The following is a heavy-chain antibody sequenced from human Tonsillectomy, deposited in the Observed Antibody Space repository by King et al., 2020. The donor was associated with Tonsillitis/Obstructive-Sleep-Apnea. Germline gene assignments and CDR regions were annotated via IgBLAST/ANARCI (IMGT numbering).Heavy chain of an antibody. V-gene: IGHV2-26*01. CDR2: IFSNYEK. D-gene: IGHD3-16*01. J-gene: IGHJ4*02. Sequence: VTLKESCPVLVKPTETLTLTCTVSGFSLSNARMGVSWIRPPPGKALEWLAHIFSNYEKSYSTSLNSRLTISKDTSKSQVVLTMTNMDPVDTATYYCARRPDYDPFDYWGQGTLVTVSS. CDR1: GFSLSNARMG. CDR3: ARRPDYDPFDY.